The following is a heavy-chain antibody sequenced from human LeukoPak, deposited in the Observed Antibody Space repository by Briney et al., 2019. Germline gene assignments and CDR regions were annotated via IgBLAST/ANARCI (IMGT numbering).Heavy chain of an antibody. V-gene: IGHV3-9*01. CDR2: ISWNSGSI. Sequence: SLRLSCAASGFTFDDYAMHWVRQAPGKGLEWVSGISWNSGSIGYADSVKGRFTISRDNAKNSLYLQMNSLRAEDTALYYCAKATMVRGVISDWFDPWGQGTLVTVSS. CDR3: AKATMVRGVISDWFDP. J-gene: IGHJ5*02. CDR1: GFTFDDYA. D-gene: IGHD3-10*01.